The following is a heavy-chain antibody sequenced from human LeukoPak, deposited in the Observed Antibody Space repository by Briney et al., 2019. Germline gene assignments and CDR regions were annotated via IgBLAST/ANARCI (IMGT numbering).Heavy chain of an antibody. V-gene: IGHV3-30*02. Sequence: GGSLRLSCAASGFTFSSYGVHWVRQAPGKGLEWVAFIRYDGSNKYYADSVKGRFTISRDNSKNTLYLQMNSLRAEDTAVYYCAKANYYDSSVDYWGQGTLVTVSS. CDR2: IRYDGSNK. CDR3: AKANYYDSSVDY. CDR1: GFTFSSYG. J-gene: IGHJ4*02. D-gene: IGHD3-22*01.